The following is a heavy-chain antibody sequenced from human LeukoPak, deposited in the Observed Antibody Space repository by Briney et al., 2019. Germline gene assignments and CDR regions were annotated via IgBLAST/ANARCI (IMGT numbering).Heavy chain of an antibody. CDR2: IYYSGST. CDR3: AREGAMALAGP. Sequence: SETLSLTCTVSGGSISSSSYYWGWIRQPPGKGLEWIGSIYYSGSTYYNPSLKSRVTISVDTSKNQFSLKLSSVTAADTAVYYCAREGAMALAGPWGQGTLVTVSS. CDR1: GGSISSSSYY. J-gene: IGHJ5*02. D-gene: IGHD5-24*01. V-gene: IGHV4-39*07.